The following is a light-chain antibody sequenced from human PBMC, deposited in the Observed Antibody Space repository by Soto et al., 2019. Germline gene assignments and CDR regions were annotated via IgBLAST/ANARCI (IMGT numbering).Light chain of an antibody. J-gene: IGKJ5*01. Sequence: IVLTQSPGTLCLPPGERTTLSCRASQSISRYLAWYQQKPGQGPRLLIYGASSRATGIPARFSGSGSGTDFTLTISSLEPEDFAVYYCLQRNYWQVTFGQGTRLEI. V-gene: IGKV3D-11*02. CDR2: GAS. CDR1: QSISRY. CDR3: LQRNYWQVT.